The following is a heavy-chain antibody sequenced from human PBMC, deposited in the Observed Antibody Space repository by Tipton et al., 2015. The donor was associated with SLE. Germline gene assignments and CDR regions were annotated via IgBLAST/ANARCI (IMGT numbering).Heavy chain of an antibody. CDR3: ARLITVGAKEARGFDY. Sequence: QSGAEVKKPGESLKISCKGSGYIFTTHWIGWVRQMPGKGLEWMGIIYPGDSDTRYSPSFRGQVIISTDKSISTAYLQWSSLKASDTAMYYCARLITVGAKEARGFDYWGQGPLVTVSS. V-gene: IGHV5-51*01. J-gene: IGHJ4*02. CDR2: IYPGDSDT. D-gene: IGHD4/OR15-4a*01. CDR1: GYIFTTHW.